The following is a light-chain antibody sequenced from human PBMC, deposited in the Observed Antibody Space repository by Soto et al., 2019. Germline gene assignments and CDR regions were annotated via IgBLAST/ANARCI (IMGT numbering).Light chain of an antibody. CDR2: DDS. Sequence: SYELTQPPSVSVAPGQTARITCGGNNIGSKSVHWYQQKPGQAPVLVVYDDSDRLSGIPERFSGSNSGNTATLTISRVEAGDEADYYCQVWDSSSDHVYVFGTGTQLTVL. J-gene: IGLJ1*01. CDR1: NIGSKS. CDR3: QVWDSSSDHVYV. V-gene: IGLV3-21*02.